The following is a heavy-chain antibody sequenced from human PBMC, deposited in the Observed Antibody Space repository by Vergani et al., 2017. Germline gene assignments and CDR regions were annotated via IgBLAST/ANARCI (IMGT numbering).Heavy chain of an antibody. CDR2: IQTDGVI. J-gene: IGHJ3*02. V-gene: IGHV4-61*02. Sequence: QVQLQESRPGLVKPSQTLSLTCTVSGGSFNSGSYYWGWRRQPAGKGLEWSGCIQTDGVIHYNPSLNSRATISVDTSRNQNSLKLTSVTAKDTAIYFCARGNPYVDCDIWGQGTMITVSS. CDR1: GGSFNSGSYY. CDR3: ARGNPYVDCDI. D-gene: IGHD5-12*01.